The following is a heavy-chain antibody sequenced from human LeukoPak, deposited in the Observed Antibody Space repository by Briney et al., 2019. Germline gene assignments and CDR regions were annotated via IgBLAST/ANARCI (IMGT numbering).Heavy chain of an antibody. CDR2: INSDGSST. D-gene: IGHD6-19*01. J-gene: IGHJ4*02. CDR3: ARSHSSGWYGSLDPFDY. V-gene: IGHV3-74*01. CDR1: GFTFTSYW. Sequence: GGSLRLSCTASGFTFTSYWMHWVRQAPGKGLVWVSRINSDGSSTSYADSVKGRFTISRDNAKNTLYLQMNSLRAEDTAVYYCARSHSSGWYGSLDPFDYWGQGTLVTVSS.